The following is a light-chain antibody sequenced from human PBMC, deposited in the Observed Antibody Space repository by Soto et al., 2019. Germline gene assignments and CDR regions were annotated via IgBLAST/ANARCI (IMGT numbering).Light chain of an antibody. Sequence: DIQMTQSPTTLSASVGDRVTITCQASQNINNWLAWYQQKPGKAPKVLISKSSSLESGVPSRFSGSGSGTEFTLTISSLQPDDFAFYYCQQYSTYSPTFGQGTKVEIK. CDR2: KSS. CDR1: QNINNW. CDR3: QQYSTYSPT. J-gene: IGKJ1*01. V-gene: IGKV1-5*03.